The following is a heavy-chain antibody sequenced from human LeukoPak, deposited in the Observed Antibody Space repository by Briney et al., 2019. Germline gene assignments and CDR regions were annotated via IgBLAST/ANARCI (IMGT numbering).Heavy chain of an antibody. CDR3: ARVTWIQLWYY. CDR1: GGSISSSSYY. D-gene: IGHD5-18*01. CDR2: IYYSGST. V-gene: IGHV4-39*01. Sequence: SETLSLTCTVSGGSISSSSYYWGWIRQPPGKGLEWIGSIYYSGSTYYNPSLKSRVTISVDTSKNQFSLKLSSVTAADTAVYYCARVTWIQLWYYWGQGTLVTVSS. J-gene: IGHJ4*02.